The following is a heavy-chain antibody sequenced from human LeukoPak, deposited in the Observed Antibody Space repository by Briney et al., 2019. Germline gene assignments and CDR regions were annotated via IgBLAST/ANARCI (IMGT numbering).Heavy chain of an antibody. CDR2: IYTSGST. CDR3: ARHLPGYSSGWYQFDY. CDR1: GGSISGHH. J-gene: IGHJ4*02. V-gene: IGHV4-4*09. D-gene: IGHD6-19*01. Sequence: SETLSLTCTVSGGSISGHHWTWIRQPPGKGLEWIGYIYTSGSTNYNPSLKSRVTISVDTSKNQFSLKLSSVTAADTAVYYCARHLPGYSSGWYQFDYWGQGTLVTVSS.